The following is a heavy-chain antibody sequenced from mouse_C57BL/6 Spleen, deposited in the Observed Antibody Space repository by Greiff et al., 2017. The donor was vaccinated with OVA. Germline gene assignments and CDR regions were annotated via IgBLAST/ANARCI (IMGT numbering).Heavy chain of an antibody. CDR3: ASGMAWFAY. Sequence: QVQLKESGAELARPGASVKMSCKASGYTFTSYTMHWVKQRPGQGLEWIGYINPSSGYTKYNQKFKDKATLTADKSSSTAYMQLSSLTSEDSAVYYCASGMAWFAYWGQGTLVTVSA. V-gene: IGHV1-4*01. J-gene: IGHJ3*01. CDR1: GYTFTSYT. CDR2: INPSSGYT. D-gene: IGHD2-3*01.